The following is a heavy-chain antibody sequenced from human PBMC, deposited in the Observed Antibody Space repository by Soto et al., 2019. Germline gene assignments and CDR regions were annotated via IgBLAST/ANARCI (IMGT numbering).Heavy chain of an antibody. Sequence: SLRLSCAASGFTFSSYGMHWVRQAPGKGLEWVAVIWYDGSNKYYADSVKGRFTISRDNSKNTLYLQMNSLRAEDTAVYYCARSAVAGMVGYFDYWGQGTLVTVSS. CDR1: GFTFSSYG. J-gene: IGHJ4*02. CDR2: IWYDGSNK. CDR3: ARSAVAGMVGYFDY. D-gene: IGHD6-19*01. V-gene: IGHV3-33*01.